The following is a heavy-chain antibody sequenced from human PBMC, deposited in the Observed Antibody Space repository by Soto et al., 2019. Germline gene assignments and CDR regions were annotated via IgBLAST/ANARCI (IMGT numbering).Heavy chain of an antibody. CDR3: VRSVILSGGSYKGLIRLHYFDT. D-gene: IGHD3-3*01. CDR2: FYYSGGT. V-gene: IGHV4-59*01. Sequence: SETLSLTCTVSGDSITSYYWSWIRQPPGKGLEWIGCFYYSGGTNYNPSLKTRVTISIDTSKNQFSLKLSSVTAADTAIYYCVRSVILSGGSYKGLIRLHYFDTWGPGTLVTVSS. CDR1: GDSITSYY. J-gene: IGHJ4*02.